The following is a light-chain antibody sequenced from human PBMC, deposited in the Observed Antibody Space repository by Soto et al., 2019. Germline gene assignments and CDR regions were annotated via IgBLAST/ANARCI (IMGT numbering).Light chain of an antibody. V-gene: IGKV1-5*03. Sequence: DIQMTQSPSTLSASVGDRVTITCRASQSIGLWLAWYQQKPGKAPKVLISEASSLESGVPSRFSGSGSGTEFTLTISSLQADDFATYYCQQYSTYSRCTFGQGTKLEIK. CDR3: QQYSTYSRCT. CDR1: QSIGLW. J-gene: IGKJ2*02. CDR2: EAS.